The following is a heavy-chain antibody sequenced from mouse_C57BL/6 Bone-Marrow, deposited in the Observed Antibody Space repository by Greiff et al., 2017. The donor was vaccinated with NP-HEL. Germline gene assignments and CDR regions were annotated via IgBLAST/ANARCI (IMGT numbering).Heavy chain of an antibody. D-gene: IGHD1-1*01. CDR2: IDPENGDT. V-gene: IGHV14-4*01. CDR3: TTGGSSPYAMDY. Sequence: EVQRVESGAELVRPGASVKLSCTVSGFNIKDDYMHWAKQRPEQGLEWIGWIDPENGDTEYASKFQGKATITADTSSNTAYLQLSSLTSEDTAVYYGTTGGSSPYAMDYWGQGTSVTVSS. J-gene: IGHJ4*01. CDR1: GFNIKDDY.